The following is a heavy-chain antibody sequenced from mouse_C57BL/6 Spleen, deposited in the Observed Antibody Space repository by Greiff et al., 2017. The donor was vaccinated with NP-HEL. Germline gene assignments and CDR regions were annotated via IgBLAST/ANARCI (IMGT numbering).Heavy chain of an antibody. D-gene: IGHD1-1*01. V-gene: IGHV1-18*01. CDR2: INPNNGGT. Sequence: EVQLQESGPELVKPGASVKIPCKASGYTFTDYNMDWVKQSHGKSLEWIGDINPNNGGTIYNQKFKGKATLTVDKSSSTAYMELRSLTSEDTAVHYCARSAERFDYYGRYWYFDVWGTGTTVTVSS. CDR3: ARSAERFDYYGRYWYFDV. CDR1: GYTFTDYN. J-gene: IGHJ1*03.